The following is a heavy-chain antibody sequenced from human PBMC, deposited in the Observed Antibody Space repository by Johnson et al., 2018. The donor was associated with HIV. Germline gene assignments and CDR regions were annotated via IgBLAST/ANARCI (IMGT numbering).Heavy chain of an antibody. CDR1: GFTFSSYA. D-gene: IGHD6-6*01. J-gene: IGHJ3*02. CDR3: ARAERSSSGVDAFDI. CDR2: ISYDGSNK. Sequence: QVQLVESGGGVVQPGGSLRLSCVASGFTFSSYAMHWVRQAPGKGLEWVAVISYDGSNKYYADSVKGRFAISRDNSKNTLYLQMNSLRAEDTAVYYCARAERSSSGVDAFDIWGQGTMVTVSS. V-gene: IGHV3-30*09.